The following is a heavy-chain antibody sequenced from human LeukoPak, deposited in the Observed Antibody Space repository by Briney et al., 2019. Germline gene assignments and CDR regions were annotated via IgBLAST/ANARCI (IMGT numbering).Heavy chain of an antibody. D-gene: IGHD4-17*01. Sequence: ASLKVSCKASGYTFTSYGISWVRQAPGQGLEWMGWISAYNGNTNYAQKLQGRVTMTTDTSTSTAYMELRSLRSDDTAVYYCARDDYGDYVRDYWGQGTLVTVSS. J-gene: IGHJ4*02. V-gene: IGHV1-18*01. CDR2: ISAYNGNT. CDR1: GYTFTSYG. CDR3: ARDDYGDYVRDY.